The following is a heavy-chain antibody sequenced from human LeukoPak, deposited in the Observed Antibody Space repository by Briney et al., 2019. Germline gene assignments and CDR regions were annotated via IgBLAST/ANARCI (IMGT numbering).Heavy chain of an antibody. CDR3: ARGLSLLGSEEGLPLGY. Sequence: SETLSLTCNVFGGSISNYFWSWIRQPPGRGLEWIGYISYLGSTNYNPSLKGRVTFSVGTSKNQISLRVISVTAADTAVYYCARGLSLLGSEEGLPLGYWGHGSLVTVSS. CDR1: GGSISNYF. V-gene: IGHV4-59*01. CDR2: ISYLGST. D-gene: IGHD2-21*01. J-gene: IGHJ4*01.